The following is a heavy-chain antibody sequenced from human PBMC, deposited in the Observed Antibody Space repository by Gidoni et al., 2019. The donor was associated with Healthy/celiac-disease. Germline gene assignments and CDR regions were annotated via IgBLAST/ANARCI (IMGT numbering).Heavy chain of an antibody. CDR3: AKVPWFGELLAPLDY. CDR2: ISGSGGST. V-gene: IGHV3-23*01. J-gene: IGHJ4*02. D-gene: IGHD3-10*01. CDR1: GFTLSSYA. Sequence: EVQLLESGGGLVQPGGSLRLSCAASGFTLSSYAMSLVRQAPGKGLEWVSAISGSGGSTYYADSVKGRFTISRDNSKSTLYLQMNSLRADDTAVYYCAKVPWFGELLAPLDYWGQGTLVTVSS.